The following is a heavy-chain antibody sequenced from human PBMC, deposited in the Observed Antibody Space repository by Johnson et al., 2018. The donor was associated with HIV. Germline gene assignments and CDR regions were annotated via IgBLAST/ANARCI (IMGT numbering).Heavy chain of an antibody. CDR3: AAGAFDI. CDR2: ISYDGSSK. V-gene: IGHV3-30*03. J-gene: IGHJ3*02. Sequence: QVQLVESGGGVVQPGRSLRLSCAASGFTFNTYGMHWVRQAPGKGLEWVAVISYDGSSKFYADSVKGRFTISRDNSKNTLYLQMNSLTGEDTAIYYCAAGAFDIWGQGTMVTVSS. CDR1: GFTFNTYG.